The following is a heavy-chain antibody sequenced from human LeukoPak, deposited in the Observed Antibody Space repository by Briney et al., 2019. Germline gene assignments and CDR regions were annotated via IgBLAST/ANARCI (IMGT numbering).Heavy chain of an antibody. CDR3: ARDVMTTVTTFLY. CDR1: GFTFSNVW. D-gene: IGHD4-17*01. Sequence: GGSLRLSCAASGFTFSNVWMSWVRQAPGKGLEWVSSISSSSSYIYYADSVKGRFTISRDNAKNSLYLQMNSLRAEDTAVYYCARDVMTTVTTFLYWGQGTLVTVSS. J-gene: IGHJ4*02. CDR2: ISSSSSYI. V-gene: IGHV3-21*01.